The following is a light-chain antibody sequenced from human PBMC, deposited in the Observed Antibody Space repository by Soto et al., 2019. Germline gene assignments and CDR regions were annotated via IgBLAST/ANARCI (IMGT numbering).Light chain of an antibody. CDR3: QQRHMWPIT. CDR1: QSFRGL. J-gene: IGKJ5*01. Sequence: EVVLTQSPVPLSLSPGERATLSCRASQSFRGLLAWYQQKPGQAPRLLIYDAYNRATGIPPRFSGSGSGTDITLTTSSLEAEDSAVYYCQQRHMWPITFGLGTRLEIK. V-gene: IGKV3-11*01. CDR2: DAY.